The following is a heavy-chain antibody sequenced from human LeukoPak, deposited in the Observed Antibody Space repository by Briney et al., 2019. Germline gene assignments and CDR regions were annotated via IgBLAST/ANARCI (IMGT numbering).Heavy chain of an antibody. CDR1: GFTFSLYS. D-gene: IGHD1-14*01. CDR3: AREVWGPEY. Sequence: GGSLRLSCAASGFTFSLYSIHWVGQAPGKGLEWVSVIYSGGSTYYADSVKGRFTISRDNSENTLYLQMNSLRAEDTAVYYCAREVWGPEYSGQGTLVTVSS. V-gene: IGHV3-66*02. CDR2: IYSGGST. J-gene: IGHJ4*02.